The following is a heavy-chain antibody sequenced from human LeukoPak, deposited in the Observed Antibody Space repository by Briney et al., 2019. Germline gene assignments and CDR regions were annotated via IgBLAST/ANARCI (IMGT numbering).Heavy chain of an antibody. CDR2: FSHSGST. V-gene: IGHV4-4*02. D-gene: IGHD3-10*01. J-gene: IGHJ3*02. CDR1: GGSISSSNW. CDR3: ARVGIYYYGSGALDAFDI. Sequence: SETLSLTCDVSGGSISSSNWWSWVRQPPGKGLEWIGEFSHSGSTNYNPSLKSRVTISVDKSENQFSLKMSSVTAADTAVYYCARVGIYYYGSGALDAFDIWGQGTMVAVSS.